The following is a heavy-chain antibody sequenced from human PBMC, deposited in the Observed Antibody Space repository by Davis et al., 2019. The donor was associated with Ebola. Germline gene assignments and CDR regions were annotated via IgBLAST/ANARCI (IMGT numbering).Heavy chain of an antibody. CDR3: ARRRGCSSTSCYFAVDY. CDR1: GASISSNTW. D-gene: IGHD2-2*01. CDR2: ISHNGIT. J-gene: IGHJ4*02. V-gene: IGHV4-4*02. Sequence: SETLSLTCAVSGASISSNTWWSLVRQSPGKGLEWLGEISHNGITKYHPSLTSRVTISVDTSKNQFSLKLSSVTAADTAVYYCARRRGCSSTSCYFAVDYWGQGTLVTVSS.